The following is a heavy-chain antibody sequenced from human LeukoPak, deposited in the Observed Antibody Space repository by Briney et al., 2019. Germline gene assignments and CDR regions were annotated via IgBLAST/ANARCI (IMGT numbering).Heavy chain of an antibody. V-gene: IGHV4-59*01. CDR1: GGSISSYY. CDR3: ARDPSNWFDP. Sequence: SETLSLTCTVSGGSISSYYWSWIRQPPGKGLEWIGYIYYSGSTNYNPSLKSRVTISVDTSKDQFSLKLSSVTAADTAVYYCARDPSNWFDPWGQGTLVTVSS. CDR2: IYYSGST. J-gene: IGHJ5*02.